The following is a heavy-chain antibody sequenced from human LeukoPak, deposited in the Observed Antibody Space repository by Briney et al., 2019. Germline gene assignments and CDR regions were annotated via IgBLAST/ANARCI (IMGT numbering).Heavy chain of an antibody. CDR3: ARDPNRGSGY. V-gene: IGHV3-23*01. D-gene: IGHD7-27*01. CDR1: GFTFSSYT. J-gene: IGHJ4*02. CDR2: IGTRGDGI. Sequence: GGSLRLSCAASGFTFSSYTMIWVRQAPGKALEWVSVIGTRGDGIHYADSVKGRFTISRDDSKNTLYLQMNSLRAEDTAVYYCARDPNRGSGYWGQGTLVTVSS.